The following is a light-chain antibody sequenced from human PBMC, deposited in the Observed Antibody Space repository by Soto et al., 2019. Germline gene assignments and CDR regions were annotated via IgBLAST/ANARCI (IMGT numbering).Light chain of an antibody. CDR2: SDT. J-gene: IGLJ2*01. Sequence: QSVLTQSPSASGTPGQRVTISCSGSSSNIGSNYVYWYRQLPGTAPKLLIYSDTQRPSGVPDRFSGSKSGTSASLAISGLRSEDEADYYCSAWDGSLIGRVFGGGTKPTVL. CDR3: SAWDGSLIGRV. CDR1: SSNIGSNY. V-gene: IGLV1-47*02.